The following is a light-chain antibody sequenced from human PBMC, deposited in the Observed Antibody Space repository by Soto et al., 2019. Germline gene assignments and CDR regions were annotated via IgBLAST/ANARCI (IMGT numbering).Light chain of an antibody. CDR1: SSDVGSYNY. J-gene: IGLJ1*01. CDR3: AAWDDSLNGRV. V-gene: IGLV2-14*01. CDR2: EVS. Sequence: QSALTQPASVSGSPGQSITISCTGTSSDVGSYNYFSWYQQHPGKAPKLMIFEVSNRPSGVSNRFSGSKSGTSASLAISGLQSDDEADYYCAAWDDSLNGRVFGTGTKLTVL.